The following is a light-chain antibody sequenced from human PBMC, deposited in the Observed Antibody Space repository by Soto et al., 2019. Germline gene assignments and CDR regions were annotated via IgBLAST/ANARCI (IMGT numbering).Light chain of an antibody. J-gene: IGKJ1*01. V-gene: IGKV3-11*01. Sequence: EVVLTQSPATLSLSPGERDNLSCRTSQSVSRTLAWYQQKSGQAPRLLIYDASNRATGIPTRFSGSGSGTDFTLTISSLEPEDFAVYYCQQRYNWPQTFGQGTKVEIK. CDR3: QQRYNWPQT. CDR1: QSVSRT. CDR2: DAS.